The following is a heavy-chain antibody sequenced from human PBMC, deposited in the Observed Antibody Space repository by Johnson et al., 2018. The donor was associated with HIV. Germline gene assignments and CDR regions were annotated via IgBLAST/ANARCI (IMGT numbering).Heavy chain of an antibody. J-gene: IGHJ3*02. Sequence: VQLVESGGGLVQPGRSLRLSCAASGFTFDDYAMHWVRQAPGKGLEWVSGISWNSGSIGYADSVKGRFTISRDNAKNSLYLQMNSLRAEDTALYYCARPVVAVASTHHAFDIWGQGTMVTVSS. V-gene: IGHV3-9*01. CDR2: ISWNSGSI. CDR1: GFTFDDYA. D-gene: IGHD6-19*01. CDR3: ARPVVAVASTHHAFDI.